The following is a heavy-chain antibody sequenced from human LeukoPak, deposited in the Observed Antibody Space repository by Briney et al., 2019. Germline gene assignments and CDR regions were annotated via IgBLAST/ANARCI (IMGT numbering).Heavy chain of an antibody. V-gene: IGHV3-21*01. J-gene: IGHJ4*02. Sequence: GSLRLSCAASGFTFSSYSMNWVRQAPGKGLEWVSSISSSSYIYYADSVKGRFTISRDNAKNSLYLQMNSLRAEDTAVYYCASYYYDSSGLVYWGQGTLVTVSS. D-gene: IGHD3-22*01. CDR1: GFTFSSYS. CDR2: ISSSSYI. CDR3: ASYYYDSSGLVY.